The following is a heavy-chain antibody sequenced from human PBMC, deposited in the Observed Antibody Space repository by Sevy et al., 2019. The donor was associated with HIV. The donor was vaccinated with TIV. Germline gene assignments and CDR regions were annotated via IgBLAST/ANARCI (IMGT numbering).Heavy chain of an antibody. CDR1: GFTFSSYA. D-gene: IGHD6-13*01. CDR2: SGSGGNT. J-gene: IGHJ3*02. V-gene: IGHV3-23*01. Sequence: GGSLRLSCAASGFTFSSYAMNWVRQAPGKGLEWVSSGSGGNTYYADSVKGRFTISRDSSKNTVPLQMNSLRAEDSAIYYCAKGTLIGAAGLDAFDIWGQGTKVTVSS. CDR3: AKGTLIGAAGLDAFDI.